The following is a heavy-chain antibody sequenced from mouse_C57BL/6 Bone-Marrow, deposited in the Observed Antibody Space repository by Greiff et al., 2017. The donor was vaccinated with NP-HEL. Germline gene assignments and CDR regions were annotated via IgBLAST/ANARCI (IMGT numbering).Heavy chain of an antibody. V-gene: IGHV1-82*01. D-gene: IGHD1-1*01. CDR1: GYAFSSSW. Sequence: QVQLQQSGPELVKPGASVKISCKASGYAFSSSWMNWVKQRPGKGLEWIGRIYPGDGDPNYNGKFKGKATLTADKSSSTAYMQLSSLTSEDSAVYFCARITYYYGSSQDDWGQGTTRTVSS. CDR2: IYPGDGDP. CDR3: ARITYYYGSSQDD. J-gene: IGHJ2*01.